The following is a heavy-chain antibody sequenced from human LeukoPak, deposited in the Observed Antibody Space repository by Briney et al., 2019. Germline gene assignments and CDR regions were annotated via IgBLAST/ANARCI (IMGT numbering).Heavy chain of an antibody. V-gene: IGHV3-30*04. J-gene: IGHJ3*01. CDR3: ARASRYVAFDV. D-gene: IGHD2-15*01. CDR1: KFTFNTYA. CDR2: MSSEGSES. Sequence: GGSLRLSCAASKFTFNTYAMHWVRQAPGKGLEWVAVMSSEGSESYYADSVKGRFTISRDNSKNTLYLQLSSLRPDDTALYYCARASRYVAFDVWGQGTMVTVSS.